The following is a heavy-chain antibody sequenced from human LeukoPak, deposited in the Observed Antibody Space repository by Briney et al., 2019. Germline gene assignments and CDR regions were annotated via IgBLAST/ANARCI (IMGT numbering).Heavy chain of an antibody. CDR1: GFTFSSYW. CDR3: ARDFFLEWLLSGDY. D-gene: IGHD3-3*01. V-gene: IGHV3-7*01. J-gene: IGHJ4*02. Sequence: GGSLRLSCAASGFTFSSYWMSWVRQAAGKGLEWVANINQDGSEKYYVDSVKGRITISRDNAKNQLYLQMNRLRAEDTAVYYCARDFFLEWLLSGDYWGQGTLVTVSS. CDR2: INQDGSEK.